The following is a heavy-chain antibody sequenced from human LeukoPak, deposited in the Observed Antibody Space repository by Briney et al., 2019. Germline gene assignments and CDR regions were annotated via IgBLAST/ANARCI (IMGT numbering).Heavy chain of an antibody. CDR2: INHSGST. Sequence: SETLSLTCAVYGGSFSGYYWSWIRQPPGKGLEWIGEINHSGSTNYNPSLKSRVTISVDTSKNQFSLKLSSVTAADTAVYYCARVGATAAFDIWGQGTMVTVSS. CDR1: GGSFSGYY. D-gene: IGHD1-26*01. CDR3: ARVGATAAFDI. J-gene: IGHJ3*02. V-gene: IGHV4-34*01.